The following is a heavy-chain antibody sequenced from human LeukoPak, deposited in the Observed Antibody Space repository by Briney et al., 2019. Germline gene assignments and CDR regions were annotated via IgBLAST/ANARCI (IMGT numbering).Heavy chain of an antibody. CDR1: GFTFSSYG. Sequence: GRSLRLSCAASGFTFSSYGMHWVRQAPGKGLEWVAVIWYDGSNKYYADSVKGRFTISRDNSKNTLYLQMNSLRAEDTAVYYCAKRGSGYFYYFDYWGQGTLVTVSS. D-gene: IGHD3-22*01. CDR2: IWYDGSNK. CDR3: AKRGSGYFYYFDY. J-gene: IGHJ4*02. V-gene: IGHV3-33*06.